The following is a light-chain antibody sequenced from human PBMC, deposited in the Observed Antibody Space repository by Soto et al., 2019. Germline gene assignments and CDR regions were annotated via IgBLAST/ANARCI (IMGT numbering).Light chain of an antibody. V-gene: IGKV1-33*01. CDR1: QDISKH. J-gene: IGKJ5*01. Sequence: DVQMTQSPSSLSASVGDRVTITCQTSQDISKHLSWYQQKPGKAPNLLICDASTLETGVPSRFSGSGSGTEFTFTITSLQPEDFATYYCQQYGDLPLTFGQGTRLEMK. CDR3: QQYGDLPLT. CDR2: DAS.